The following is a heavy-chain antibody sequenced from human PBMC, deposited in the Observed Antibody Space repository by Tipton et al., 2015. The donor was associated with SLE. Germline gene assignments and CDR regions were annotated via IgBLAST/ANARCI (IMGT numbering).Heavy chain of an antibody. V-gene: IGHV4-59*01. CDR3: ARGDPTVVAPDY. D-gene: IGHD4-23*01. CDR2: IYYSTGST. Sequence: TLSLTCTISGDSISDYYWSWIRQSPGKGLEWIGYIYYSTGSTDYNPSLKSRVTISVDTSKTQFSLKLSSVIAADTAVYYCARGDPTVVAPDYWGQGTLVTVSA. CDR1: GDSISDYY. J-gene: IGHJ4*02.